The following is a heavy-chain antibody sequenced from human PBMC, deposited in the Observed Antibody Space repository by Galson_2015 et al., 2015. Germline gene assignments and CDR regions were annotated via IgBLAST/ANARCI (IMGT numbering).Heavy chain of an antibody. J-gene: IGHJ5*02. D-gene: IGHD3-10*01. CDR1: GYTFTSYY. CDR3: ARDFGLVGMVRGVNWFDP. Sequence: SVKVSCKASGYTFTSYYMHWVRQAPGQGLEWMGIINPSGGSTSYAQKFQGRVTMTRDTSTSTVYMELSSLRSEDTAVYYCARDFGLVGMVRGVNWFDPWGQGTLVTVSS. V-gene: IGHV1-46*01. CDR2: INPSGGST.